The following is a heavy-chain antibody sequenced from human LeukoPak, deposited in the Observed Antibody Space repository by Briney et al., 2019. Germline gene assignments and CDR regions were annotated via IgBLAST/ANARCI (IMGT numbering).Heavy chain of an antibody. V-gene: IGHV1-69*04. Sequence: SVKVSCKASGGTFSSYSISWVRQAPGQGLEWMGRIIPILGIANYAQKFQGRVTITADKSTSTAYMELSSLRSEDTTVYYCARDISVDSWGYYYYGMDVWGQGTTVTVSS. CDR3: ARDISVDSWGYYYYGMDV. D-gene: IGHD6-13*01. CDR1: GGTFSSYS. J-gene: IGHJ6*02. CDR2: IIPILGIA.